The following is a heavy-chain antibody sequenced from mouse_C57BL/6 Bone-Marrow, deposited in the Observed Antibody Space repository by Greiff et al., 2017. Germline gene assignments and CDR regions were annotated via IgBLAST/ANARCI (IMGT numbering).Heavy chain of an antibody. D-gene: IGHD1-1*01. V-gene: IGHV1-85*01. J-gene: IGHJ1*03. CDR2: IYPRDGST. Sequence: QVQLKESGPELVKPGASVKLSCKASGYTFTSYDINWVKQRPGQGLEWIGWIYPRDGSTKYNEKFKGKATLTVDTSSSTAYMELHSMTSEDSAVYFCAGLECDGSSGNGYFDVWGTGTTVTVSS. CDR1: GYTFTSYD. CDR3: AGLECDGSSGNGYFDV.